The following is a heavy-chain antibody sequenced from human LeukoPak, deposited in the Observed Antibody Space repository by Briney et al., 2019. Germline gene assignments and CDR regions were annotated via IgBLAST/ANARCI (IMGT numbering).Heavy chain of an antibody. CDR3: ARYHHQADNNCIDV. D-gene: IGHD1-1*01. CDR1: GFSLSTSAMC. V-gene: IGHV2-70*11. CDR2: IDWANDK. J-gene: IGHJ6*03. Sequence: SGPTLVNPPQTLTLTCTFPGFSLSTSAMCVSWIRQPPGKALEWLARIDWANDKYFSTSLKTRLTISTDTSKNQVVLTMTNKDPVDTATYFCARYHHQADNNCIDVWGKGTTVTLSS.